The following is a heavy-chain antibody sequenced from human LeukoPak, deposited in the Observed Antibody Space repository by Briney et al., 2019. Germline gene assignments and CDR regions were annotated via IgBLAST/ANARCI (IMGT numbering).Heavy chain of an antibody. CDR3: ADPASTDY. D-gene: IGHD2-2*01. CDR2: ISGGGGST. V-gene: IGHV3-23*01. Sequence: GGSLRLSCAASGFTFNSYAMTWVRQAPGKGLEWVSGISGGGGSTYYTDSVKGRFTTSRDNSKNTLYLQMSSLRAEDTAIYYCADPASTDYWGQGALVTVSS. J-gene: IGHJ4*02. CDR1: GFTFNSYA.